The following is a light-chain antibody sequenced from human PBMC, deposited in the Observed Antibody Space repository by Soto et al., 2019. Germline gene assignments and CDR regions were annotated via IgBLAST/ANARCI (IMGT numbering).Light chain of an antibody. CDR1: SSDVGAYNF. CDR2: HVN. J-gene: IGLJ1*01. V-gene: IGLV2-14*03. CDR3: SSYTTSSSWV. Sequence: QSALTQPASVSGSPGQSITISCTGTSSDVGAYNFVSWYQQHPGKAPKLMIYHVNNPPSGVSDRFSGSKSGNTASLTISGLQAEDETDYYCSSYTTSSSWVFGTGTKLTVL.